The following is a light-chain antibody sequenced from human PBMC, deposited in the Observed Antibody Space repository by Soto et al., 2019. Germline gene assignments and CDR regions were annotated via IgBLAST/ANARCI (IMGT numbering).Light chain of an antibody. V-gene: IGKV2-28*01. CDR2: LGS. CDR1: QSLLHSKGYNY. Sequence: DIVMTQSPLSLPVTPGEPASISCRSSQSLLHSKGYNYLDWYLQKPGQSPQLLIYLGSYRASGVPDRFSGSGSGTDFTLKISRVEAEDVGVYYCMQALQTPLTFGQGTRLEIK. CDR3: MQALQTPLT. J-gene: IGKJ5*01.